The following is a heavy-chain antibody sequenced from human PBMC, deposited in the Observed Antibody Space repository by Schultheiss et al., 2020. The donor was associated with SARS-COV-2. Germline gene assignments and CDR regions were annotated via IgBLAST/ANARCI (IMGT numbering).Heavy chain of an antibody. CDR3: ASTFTREWIGLPVLRRNHNFDY. CDR1: GGSISSGGYS. Sequence: SETLSLTCAVSGGSISSGGYSWSWIRQPPGKGLEWIGEINHSGSTNYNPSLKSRVTISVDTSKNQFSLKLSSVTAADTAVYYCASTFTREWIGLPVLRRNHNFDYWGQGTLVTVSS. J-gene: IGHJ4*02. CDR2: INHSGST. V-gene: IGHV4-34*01. D-gene: IGHD1-14*01.